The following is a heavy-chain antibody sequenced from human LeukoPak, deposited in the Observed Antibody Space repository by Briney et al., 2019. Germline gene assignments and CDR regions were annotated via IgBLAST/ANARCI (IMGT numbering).Heavy chain of an antibody. D-gene: IGHD6-6*01. J-gene: IGHJ5*02. CDR2: IYTSGST. V-gene: IGHV4-4*07. Sequence: PSETLSLTCTVSGGSISSYYWSWIRQPAGKGLEWIGRIYTSGSTNYNPSLKSRVTMSVDTSKNQFSLKLSSVTAADTAVYYCARGRGIAARPANWFDPWGQGTLVTVSS. CDR1: GGSISSYY. CDR3: ARGRGIAARPANWFDP.